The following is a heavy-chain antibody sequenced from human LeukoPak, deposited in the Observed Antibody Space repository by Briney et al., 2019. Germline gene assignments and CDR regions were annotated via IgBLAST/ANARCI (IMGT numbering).Heavy chain of an antibody. Sequence: PGGSLRLSCAASGFTFSSYEMNWVRQGPGEGLEWVSYISSSGSTIYYADSVKGRFTISRDNAKNSLYLQMNSLRAEDTAVYYCARGGITGTNWGQGTLVTVSS. CDR2: ISSSGSTI. CDR3: ARGGITGTN. V-gene: IGHV3-48*03. J-gene: IGHJ4*02. D-gene: IGHD1-20*01. CDR1: GFTFSSYE.